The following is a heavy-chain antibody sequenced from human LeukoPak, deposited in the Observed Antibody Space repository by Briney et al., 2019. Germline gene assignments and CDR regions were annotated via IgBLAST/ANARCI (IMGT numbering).Heavy chain of an antibody. CDR3: ARDRSGSYYSYFDY. CDR1: GYTVTSYY. CDR2: LNPSGGSS. J-gene: IGHJ4*02. V-gene: IGHV1-46*01. Sequence: ASVKVSCKASGYTVTSYYMHWVRQAPGQGLEWMGILNPSGGSSSYAQKFQGRATLTRATSTSTVYMELSSLRSEDTAVYYCARDRSGSYYSYFDYWGQGTLVTVSS. D-gene: IGHD1-26*01.